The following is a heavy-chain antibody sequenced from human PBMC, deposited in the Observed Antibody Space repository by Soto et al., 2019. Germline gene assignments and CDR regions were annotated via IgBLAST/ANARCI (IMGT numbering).Heavy chain of an antibody. J-gene: IGHJ6*02. CDR3: AKDVKGSGSLPSYYSGMDV. Sequence: VQLLESGGGLVQPGGSLRISCAASGFTFSRYAMSWVRQAPGKGLEWVSAISSTGGSTYYGDSLKGRFTISRDNSKNSLYLQMHSLRAEDTALYYCAKDVKGSGSLPSYYSGMDVWGQGTTVTVSS. CDR2: ISSTGGST. V-gene: IGHV3-23*01. CDR1: GFTFSRYA. D-gene: IGHD3-10*01.